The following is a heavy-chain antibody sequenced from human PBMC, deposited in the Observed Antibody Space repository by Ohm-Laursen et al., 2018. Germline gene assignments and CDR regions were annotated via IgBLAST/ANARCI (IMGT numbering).Heavy chain of an antibody. D-gene: IGHD5-12*01. J-gene: IGHJ4*02. CDR1: GFTFSSYA. Sequence: SLRLSCAAPGFTFSSYAMSWVRQAPGKGLEWVSAISGSGGSTYYADSVKGRFTISRDNSKNTLYLQMNSLRAEDTAVYYCAKTWLFRGYDYYFDYWGQGTLVTVSS. V-gene: IGHV3-23*01. CDR3: AKTWLFRGYDYYFDY. CDR2: ISGSGGST.